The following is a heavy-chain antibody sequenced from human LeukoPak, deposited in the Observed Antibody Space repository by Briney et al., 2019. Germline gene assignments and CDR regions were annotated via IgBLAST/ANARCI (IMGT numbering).Heavy chain of an antibody. CDR1: GFTFSSYA. CDR3: ARDSTAFGVVQSSDY. V-gene: IGHV3-20*04. Sequence: GGSLRLSCAASGFTFSSYAMSWVRQAPGKGLEWVSGINWNGGSTGYADSVKGRFTISRDNAKNSLYLQMNSLRAEDTALYYCARDSTAFGVVQSSDYWGQGTLVTVSS. D-gene: IGHD3-3*01. CDR2: INWNGGST. J-gene: IGHJ4*02.